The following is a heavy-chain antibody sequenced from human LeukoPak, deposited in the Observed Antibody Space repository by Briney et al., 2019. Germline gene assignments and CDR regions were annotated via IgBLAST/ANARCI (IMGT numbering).Heavy chain of an antibody. Sequence: GGSLRLSCAASGFAFSSYWMHWVRRAPGKGLVWVSRIKSDGIGTIYADSVKGRFTISRDNAKNTLYLQMNRLRVDDTAVHYCARGAWHYALWGRGTLVTVSS. CDR3: ARGAWHYAL. J-gene: IGHJ2*01. V-gene: IGHV3-74*01. CDR1: GFAFSSYW. CDR2: IKSDGIGT.